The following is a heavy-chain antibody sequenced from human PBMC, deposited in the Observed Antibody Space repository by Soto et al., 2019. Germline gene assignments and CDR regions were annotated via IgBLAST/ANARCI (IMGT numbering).Heavy chain of an antibody. CDR1: GFTFSGSA. Sequence: EVHLVESGGGVVQPGGSLNLSCAASGFTFSGSAMHWVRQASRKGLEWVGRIRSKANTYATAYAASVKGRFTISRDDSKNTAYLQMNSLKAEDTAVYYCNAMVNSIDYWGQGTLVTVSS. J-gene: IGHJ4*02. CDR3: NAMVNSIDY. V-gene: IGHV3-73*02. CDR2: IRSKANTYAT. D-gene: IGHD5-18*01.